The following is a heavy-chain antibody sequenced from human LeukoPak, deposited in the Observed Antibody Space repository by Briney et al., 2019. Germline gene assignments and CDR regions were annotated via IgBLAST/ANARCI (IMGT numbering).Heavy chain of an antibody. V-gene: IGHV3-20*04. CDR1: GFTIDDYG. J-gene: IGHJ3*02. Sequence: AGSLSLSCAASGFTIDDYGLSWVRQAPGKGLEWGSGINWNGGSTAYAYPVKGRFTISRDNAKNSLYLQMNSLRAEDTAFYYCARKRYSDIDDVFDMWGQGTMVTVSS. D-gene: IGHD1-26*01. CDR3: ARKRYSDIDDVFDM. CDR2: INWNGGST.